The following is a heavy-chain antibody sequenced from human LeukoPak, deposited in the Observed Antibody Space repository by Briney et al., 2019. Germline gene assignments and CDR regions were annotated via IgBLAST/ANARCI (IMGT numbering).Heavy chain of an antibody. CDR1: GGSFSGYH. CDR3: ARGRHDITMIVVVMTSVSYYLDV. J-gene: IGHJ6*03. D-gene: IGHD3-22*01. CDR2: INPSGST. V-gene: IGHV4-34*01. Sequence: SETLSLTCAVYGGSFSGYHWTWIRQSPGKGLEWIGDINPSGSTYYNPSLKSRLTISVDTSKSQFSLKLRSVTAADTAVYYCARGRHDITMIVVVMTSVSYYLDVWGKGTTVTVS.